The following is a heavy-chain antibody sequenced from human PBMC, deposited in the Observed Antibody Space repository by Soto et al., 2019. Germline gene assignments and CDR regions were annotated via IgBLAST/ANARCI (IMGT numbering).Heavy chain of an antibody. V-gene: IGHV3-53*01. CDR1: GFTVSSNY. D-gene: IGHD1-1*01. J-gene: IGHJ6*02. CDR3: PRVGTGTYIGYYYGMDV. Sequence: EVQLVESGGGLIQPGGSLRLSCAASGFTVSSNYMSWVRQAPGKGLEWVSVIYSGGSTYYADSVKGRFTISRDNSKNTLCLQMNSLRAEDTAVYYCPRVGTGTYIGYYYGMDVWGQGTTVTVSS. CDR2: IYSGGST.